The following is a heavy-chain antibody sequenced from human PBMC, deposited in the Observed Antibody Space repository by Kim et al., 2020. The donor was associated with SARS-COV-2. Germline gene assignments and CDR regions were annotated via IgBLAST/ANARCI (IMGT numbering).Heavy chain of an antibody. Sequence: ADAVKGRFTITRDNAKNSLYLQMNILRAEDTAVYYCARAYPYYYYGMDVWGQGTTVTVSS. V-gene: IGHV3-11*06. J-gene: IGHJ6*02. CDR3: ARAYPYYYYGMDV.